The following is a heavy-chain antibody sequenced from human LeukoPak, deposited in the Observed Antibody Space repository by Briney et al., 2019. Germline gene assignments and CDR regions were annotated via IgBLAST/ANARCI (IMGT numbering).Heavy chain of an antibody. CDR1: GFTFSNYG. Sequence: GGSLRLSCAASGFTFSNYGMNWVRQAPGKGLEWVSTISGSGDNTYYADSVKGRFTISRDNSKNTLYLQMNSLRAEDTAVYYCARVTYGSGTYGAFDYWGQGTLVTVSS. V-gene: IGHV3-23*01. CDR3: ARVTYGSGTYGAFDY. D-gene: IGHD3-10*01. J-gene: IGHJ4*02. CDR2: ISGSGDNT.